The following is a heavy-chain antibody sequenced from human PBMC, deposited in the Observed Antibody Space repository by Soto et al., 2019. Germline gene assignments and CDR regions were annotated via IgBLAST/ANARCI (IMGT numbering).Heavy chain of an antibody. CDR1: GGSISSYY. CDR3: ARGPDYGDYEMFY. D-gene: IGHD4-17*01. V-gene: IGHV4-59*06. J-gene: IGHJ4*02. CDR2: IYYSGST. Sequence: PSETPSLTCTVSGGSISSYYWSWIRQHPGKGLEWIGYIYYSGSTYYNPSLKSRVTISVDTSKNQFSLKLSSVTAADTAVYYCARGPDYGDYEMFYWGQGTLVTVSS.